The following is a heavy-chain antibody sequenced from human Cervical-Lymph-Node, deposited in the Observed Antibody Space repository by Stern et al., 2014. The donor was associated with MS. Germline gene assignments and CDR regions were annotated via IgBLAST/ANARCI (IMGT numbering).Heavy chain of an antibody. V-gene: IGHV1-3*01. D-gene: IGHD5-18*01. CDR1: GYTFTTYA. J-gene: IGHJ5*01. Sequence: MQLVESGAEVKKPGASVKVSCKASGYTFTTYAIHWVRQAPGQGLEWMGWTHAGNGNTKYSQKFQGRVTITSDTSASTGYMELSSLRSEDTAVYYCARAKRGDNYVEWFDSWGQGTLVTVSS. CDR3: ARAKRGDNYVEWFDS. CDR2: THAGNGNT.